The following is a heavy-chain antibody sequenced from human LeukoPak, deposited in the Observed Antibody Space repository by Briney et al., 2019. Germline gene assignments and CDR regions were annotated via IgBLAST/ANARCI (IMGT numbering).Heavy chain of an antibody. CDR3: ARDVGYCDEGICYQLDS. CDR2: IYYSGRA. Sequence: SETLSLTCAVSGGSISSSNWWTWVRPPPGKGLEWIGEIYYSGRAKYNSSLKSRVTLSVDTSKNQFSLNLTSVTAADTAVYYCARDVGYCDEGICYQLDSWGQGVLVTVSS. D-gene: IGHD2-15*01. J-gene: IGHJ4*02. CDR1: GGSISSSNW. V-gene: IGHV4-4*02.